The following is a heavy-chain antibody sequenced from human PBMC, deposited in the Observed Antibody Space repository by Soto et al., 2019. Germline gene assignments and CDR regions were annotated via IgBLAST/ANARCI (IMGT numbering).Heavy chain of an antibody. CDR1: GVTFSSET. V-gene: IGHV1-69*01. CDR2: IIPLFGTA. D-gene: IGHD3-10*01. CDR3: ATELGENPASPFDA. J-gene: IGHJ4*02. Sequence: QVQLVQSGADVKKPGSSVKVSCQASGVTFSSETLGWVRQAPGQGLEWVGGIIPLFGTASYAQKFQGRVTNTADESTSTVYMELSSLRPDDKAVYFCATELGENPASPFDAWGQGTLVTVSS.